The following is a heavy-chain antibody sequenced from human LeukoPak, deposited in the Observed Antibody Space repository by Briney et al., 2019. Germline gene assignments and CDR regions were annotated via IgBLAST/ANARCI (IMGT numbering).Heavy chain of an antibody. D-gene: IGHD2-15*01. V-gene: IGHV4-31*03. J-gene: IGHJ5*02. CDR3: ATGLLGPPWFDP. CDR2: IYYSGST. CDR1: GGSISSGGYY. Sequence: ASQTLSLTCTVSGGSISSGGYYWSWIRQHPGKGLEWIGYIYYSGSTYYNPSLKSRVTISVDTSKNQFSLKLSSVTAADTAVYYCATGLLGPPWFDPWGQGTLVTVSS.